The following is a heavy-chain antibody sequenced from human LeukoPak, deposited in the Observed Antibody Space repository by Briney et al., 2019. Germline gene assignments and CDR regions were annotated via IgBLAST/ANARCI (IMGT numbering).Heavy chain of an antibody. D-gene: IGHD3-22*01. CDR2: ISNDGGGT. J-gene: IGHJ4*02. CDR1: GFIFNNYG. Sequence: GGSLRLSCAASGFIFNNYGLVWVRQAPGKGLEWVSAISNDGGGTTYADFVKGRFSVSRDNSKNTLFLQMNSLRAEDTALYYCAKGSSGYFFDLWGQRTLVTVSS. CDR3: AKGSSGYFFDL. V-gene: IGHV3-23*01.